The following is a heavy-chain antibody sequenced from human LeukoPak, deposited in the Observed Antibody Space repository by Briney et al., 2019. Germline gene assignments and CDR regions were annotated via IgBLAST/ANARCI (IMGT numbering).Heavy chain of an antibody. Sequence: SESLSLTRTVAGGSISSGGSCSSWLRQPPGKGLEWIGYIYRSGSTYYDPSLKSRFTISVDRSKNQLSLKLSSVTAADTAVYYCARASIVGAQNWGQGTLVTVSS. CDR2: IYRSGST. J-gene: IGHJ1*01. CDR3: ARASIVGAQN. CDR1: GGSISSGGSC. V-gene: IGHV4-30-2*01. D-gene: IGHD1-26*01.